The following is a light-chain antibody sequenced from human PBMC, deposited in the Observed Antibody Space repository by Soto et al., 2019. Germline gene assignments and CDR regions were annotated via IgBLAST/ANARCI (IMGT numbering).Light chain of an antibody. CDR2: GAS. Sequence: IVLTQSPGTLSLSPGERATLSCRASQSVSSSYLAWYQQKPGQAPRLLIYGASSWATGVPDRFSGSGSGTDFTLTISRLEPEDFATYYCQQDNSFPFTFGPGTKVDIK. J-gene: IGKJ3*01. V-gene: IGKV3-20*01. CDR3: QQDNSFPFT. CDR1: QSVSSSY.